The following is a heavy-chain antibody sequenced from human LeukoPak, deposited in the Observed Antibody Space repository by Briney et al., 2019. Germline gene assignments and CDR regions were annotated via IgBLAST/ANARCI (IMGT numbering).Heavy chain of an antibody. Sequence: GGSLRLSCAASGFTVSSNYMSWVRQAPGKGLEWLSVIYSGGTTYHADSVKGRFTISRDSSKNTLYLQMNSLRAEDTAVYYCASRLSASYFYMDVWGKGTTVTVSS. J-gene: IGHJ6*03. V-gene: IGHV3-53*01. CDR1: GFTVSSNY. D-gene: IGHD2-2*01. CDR2: IYSGGTT. CDR3: ASRLSASYFYMDV.